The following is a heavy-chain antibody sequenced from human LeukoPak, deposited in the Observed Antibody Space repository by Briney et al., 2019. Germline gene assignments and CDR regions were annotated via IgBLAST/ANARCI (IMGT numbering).Heavy chain of an antibody. CDR1: GFTVSSNY. CDR2: IYSGGST. V-gene: IGHV3-66*01. Sequence: GGSLRLSCAASGFTVSSNYMSWVRQAPGKGLEWVSVIYSGGSTYYADSVKGKFTNSRDNSKNTLYLQMNSLRAEDTAVYYCARDYFSTIAFDIWGQGTMVTVSS. CDR3: ARDYFSTIAFDI. D-gene: IGHD5-24*01. J-gene: IGHJ3*02.